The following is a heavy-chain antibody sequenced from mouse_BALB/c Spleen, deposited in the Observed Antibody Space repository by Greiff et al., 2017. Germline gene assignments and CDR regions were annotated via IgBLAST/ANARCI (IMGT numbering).Heavy chain of an antibody. CDR3: AKVWPLYWYFDV. Sequence: EVQLVESGPSLVKPSQTLSLTCSVTGDSITSGYWNWIRKFPGNKLEYMGYISYSGSTYYNPSLKSRISITRDTSKNQYYLQLNSVTTEDTATYYCAKVWPLYWYFDVWGAGTTVTVSS. CDR1: GDSITSGY. J-gene: IGHJ1*01. CDR2: ISYSGST. V-gene: IGHV3-8*02. D-gene: IGHD2-10*02.